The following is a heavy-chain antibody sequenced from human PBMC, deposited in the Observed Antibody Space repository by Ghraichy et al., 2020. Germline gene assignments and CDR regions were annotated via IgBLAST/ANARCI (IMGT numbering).Heavy chain of an antibody. D-gene: IGHD6-13*01. CDR2: INHSGST. V-gene: IGHV4-34*01. J-gene: IGHJ4*02. Sequence: SETLSLTCAVYGGSFSGYYWSWIRQPPGKGLEWIGEINHSGSTNYNPSLKSRVTISVDTSKNQFSLKLSSVTAADTAVYYCAAFNSSSGNFDYWGQGTLVTVSS. CDR3: AAFNSSSGNFDY. CDR1: GGSFSGYY.